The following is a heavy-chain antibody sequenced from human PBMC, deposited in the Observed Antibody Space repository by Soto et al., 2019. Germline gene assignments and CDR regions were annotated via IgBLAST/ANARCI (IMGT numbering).Heavy chain of an antibody. V-gene: IGHV4-4*02. CDR1: GGSISSSNW. J-gene: IGHJ4*02. CDR2: IYRSGST. CDR3: ARDANYDILTGYGFDY. Sequence: SETLSLTCAVSGGSISSSNWWSWVRQPPGKGLEWIGEIYRSGSTNYNPSLKSRVTISVDKSKNQFSLKLSSVTAADTAVYYCARDANYDILTGYGFDYWGQGTLVTVSS. D-gene: IGHD3-9*01.